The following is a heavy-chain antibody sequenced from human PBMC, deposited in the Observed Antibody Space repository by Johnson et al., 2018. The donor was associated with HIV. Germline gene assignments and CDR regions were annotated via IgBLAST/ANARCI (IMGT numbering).Heavy chain of an antibody. CDR1: GFTFSSYG. CDR2: ISGSGGST. V-gene: IGHV3-NL1*01. J-gene: IGHJ3*02. Sequence: QVQLVESGGGVVQPGRSLRLSCAASGFTFSSYGMHWVRQAPGKGLEWVSAISGSGGSTYYADSVKGRFTISRDNAKNSLYLQMNSLRAEDTAMYYCATLKGRLLWFRELLPASDAFDIWGQGTMVTVSS. CDR3: ATLKGRLLWFRELLPASDAFDI. D-gene: IGHD3-10*01.